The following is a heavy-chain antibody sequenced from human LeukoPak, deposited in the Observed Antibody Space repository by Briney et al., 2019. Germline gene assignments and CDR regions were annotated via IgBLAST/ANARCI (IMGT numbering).Heavy chain of an antibody. D-gene: IGHD2-2*02. CDR3: ARDPYCSSTSCYSY. J-gene: IGHJ4*02. CDR1: GFTFSSYS. Sequence: PGGSPRLSCAASGFTFSSYSMNWVRQAPGKGLEWVSYISSSSSTIYYADSVKGRFTISRDNAKNSLYLQMNSLRDEDTAVYYCARDPYCSSTSCYSYWGQGTLVTVSS. V-gene: IGHV3-48*02. CDR2: ISSSSSTI.